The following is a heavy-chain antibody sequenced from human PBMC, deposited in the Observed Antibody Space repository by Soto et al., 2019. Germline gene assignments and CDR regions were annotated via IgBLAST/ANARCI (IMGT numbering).Heavy chain of an antibody. CDR2: IYHTGST. CDR1: GGSINSRNSY. V-gene: IGHV4-30-4*01. CDR3: VRAVEISSWNYWLDP. J-gene: IGHJ5*02. D-gene: IGHD6-13*01. Sequence: QVQLQESGPGLVKPSQTLYLTCTVSGGSINSRNSYWNWIRQPPGKGLEWIGYIYHTGSTYYKPSLKSRLSISLDTAKNQFSLRLTSVTAADTAIYYCVRAVEISSWNYWLDPWGQGTQVTVSS.